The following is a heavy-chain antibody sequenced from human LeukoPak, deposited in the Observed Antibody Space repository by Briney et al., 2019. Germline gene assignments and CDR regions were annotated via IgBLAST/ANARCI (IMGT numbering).Heavy chain of an antibody. J-gene: IGHJ4*02. V-gene: IGHV3-23*01. CDR1: GFTFSSYA. D-gene: IGHD1-26*01. CDR3: ARDRVGATDYFDY. Sequence: GGSLRLSCAASGFTFSSYAMSWVRQAPGKGPEWVSVISGSGGGTYYADSVKGRFTISRDNSNNTLYLQMNSLRAEDTAVYYCARDRVGATDYFDYWGQGTLVTVSS. CDR2: ISGSGGGT.